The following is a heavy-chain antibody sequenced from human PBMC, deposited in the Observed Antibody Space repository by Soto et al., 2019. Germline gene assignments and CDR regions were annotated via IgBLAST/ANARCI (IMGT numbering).Heavy chain of an antibody. V-gene: IGHV4-31*11. CDR1: GGSISSGDYY. J-gene: IGHJ4*02. CDR3: ARLRSVGAPTADY. D-gene: IGHD1-26*01. Sequence: QVQLQESGPGLVRPSQTLSLTCAVSGGSISSGDYYWTWIRQHTGKGLEWIGYIYYSGGTFYNPSLKSRLTILLDTSNNQFSPNLSSVTPADTAVYYCARLRSVGAPTADYWGQGTLVTVSS. CDR2: IYYSGGT.